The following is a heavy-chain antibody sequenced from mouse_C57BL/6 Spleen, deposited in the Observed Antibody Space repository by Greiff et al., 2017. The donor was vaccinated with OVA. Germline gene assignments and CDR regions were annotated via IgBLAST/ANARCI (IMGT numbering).Heavy chain of an antibody. CDR2: IYPGSGST. V-gene: IGHV1-9*01. J-gene: IGHJ1*03. CDR3: ARALYYYGSSSRYFDY. D-gene: IGHD1-1*01. CDR1: GYTFTGYW. Sequence: QVQLQQSGAELVKPGASVKFSCKASGYTFTGYWIAWVKQRPGHGLEWIGEIYPGSGSTNYNEKFKGKATLTADTSSNTAYMQLSSLTSEDSAIYYCARALYYYGSSSRYFDYWGTGTSVTVSS.